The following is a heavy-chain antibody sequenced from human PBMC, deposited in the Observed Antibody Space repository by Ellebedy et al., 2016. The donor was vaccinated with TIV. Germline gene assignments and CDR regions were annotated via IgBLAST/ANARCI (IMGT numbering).Heavy chain of an antibody. CDR2: IFPGDSDT. D-gene: IGHD3-10*01. Sequence: GGSLRLXXKGSGFSFSRYWIAWVRQVPGKGLEWMGIIFPGDSDTRYSPSFQGQVTFSGDRSISTAYLQWTSLKPSDTAIYYCARLPADRGNVHFTSNWFDPWGQGTLVTVFS. CDR3: ARLPADRGNVHFTSNWFDP. J-gene: IGHJ5*02. CDR1: GFSFSRYW. V-gene: IGHV5-51*01.